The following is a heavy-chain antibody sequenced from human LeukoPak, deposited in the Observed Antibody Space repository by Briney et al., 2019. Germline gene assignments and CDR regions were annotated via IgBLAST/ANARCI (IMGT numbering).Heavy chain of an antibody. CDR3: AKGDLYCSGSSCFDY. Sequence: GGSLRLSCAASGFTFNNYAMSWVRQAPGKGLEWVSGISGSGGSTYYADSVKGRFTISRDNSKNTLYLQVNSLRAEDTAVYYCAKGDLYCSGSSCFDYWGQGTLVTVSS. D-gene: IGHD2-15*01. CDR2: ISGSGGST. J-gene: IGHJ4*02. V-gene: IGHV3-23*01. CDR1: GFTFNNYA.